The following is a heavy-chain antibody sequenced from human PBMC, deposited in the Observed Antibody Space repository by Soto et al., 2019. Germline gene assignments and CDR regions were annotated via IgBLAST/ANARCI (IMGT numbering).Heavy chain of an antibody. J-gene: IGHJ6*02. CDR2: ISDDGSNK. V-gene: IGHV3-30*18. CDR3: AKDWGYCSGGRCYYNSYGMDV. D-gene: IGHD2-15*01. CDR1: GFTLSSYG. Sequence: GGSLRLSCAASGFTLSSYGMYWVRQAPGKGLEWVAVISDDGSNKYYADSVKGRLTISRDKSKSTLYLQMNSQRAEETAVYYCAKDWGYCSGGRCYYNSYGMDVWGQGTTVTVSS.